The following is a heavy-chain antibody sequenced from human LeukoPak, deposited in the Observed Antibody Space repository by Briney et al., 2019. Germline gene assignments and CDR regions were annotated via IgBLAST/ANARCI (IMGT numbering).Heavy chain of an antibody. D-gene: IGHD6-19*01. J-gene: IGHJ4*02. CDR3: AKAGSSGWSSSGGDY. Sequence: GGSPRLSCAASGFTFSNFAMSWVRQAPGKGLEWVSTISGSGGSTFYADSVKGRFPIFRDNSKNTLFLQMNSLRAEDTAIYYCAKAGSSGWSSSGGDYWGQGSLVTVSS. V-gene: IGHV3-23*01. CDR1: GFTFSNFA. CDR2: ISGSGGST.